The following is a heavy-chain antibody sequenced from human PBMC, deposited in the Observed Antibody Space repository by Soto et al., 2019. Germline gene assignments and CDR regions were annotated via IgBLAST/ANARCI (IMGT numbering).Heavy chain of an antibody. Sequence: QVQLVQSGAEVKKPGSSVKVSCKASGGTFSSYAISWVRQAPGRGLEWMGGIIPIFGTANYAQKFQGRVTITADESTSTAYMELSSLRYEDTAVYYCARDRMPGQPEPGMDVWGQGTTVTVSS. CDR2: IIPIFGTA. CDR1: GGTFSSYA. D-gene: IGHD1-26*01. CDR3: ARDRMPGQPEPGMDV. V-gene: IGHV1-69*01. J-gene: IGHJ6*02.